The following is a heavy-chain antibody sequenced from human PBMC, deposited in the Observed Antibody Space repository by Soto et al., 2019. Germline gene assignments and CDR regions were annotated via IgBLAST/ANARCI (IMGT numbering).Heavy chain of an antibody. CDR2: INPNSGGT. CDR1: GYTFTGYY. J-gene: IGHJ6*02. Sequence: QVQLVQSGAEVKKPGASVKVSCKASGYTFTGYYMHWVRQAPGQGLEWMGWINPNSGGTNYAQKFQGWVTMPRDTSISTAYMEVSRLRSDATAVYYCAREGLVVYAQYGMDVWGQGTTVTVSS. D-gene: IGHD2-8*02. V-gene: IGHV1-2*04. CDR3: AREGLVVYAQYGMDV.